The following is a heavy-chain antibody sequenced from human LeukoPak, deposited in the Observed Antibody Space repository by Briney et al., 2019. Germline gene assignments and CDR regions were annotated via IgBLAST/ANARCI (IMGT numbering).Heavy chain of an antibody. CDR1: GGSMSSGDYY. Sequence: SQTLSLTCTVSGGSMSSGDYYWSWIRQPPGRGLEFIGYIYYSGNTYYNPSLKSRVTISVDTSKNQFSLKLSSVTAADTAVYYCASRPESEAYFDYWGQATLVTVSS. J-gene: IGHJ4*02. CDR3: ASRPESEAYFDY. CDR2: IYYSGNT. V-gene: IGHV4-30-4*01.